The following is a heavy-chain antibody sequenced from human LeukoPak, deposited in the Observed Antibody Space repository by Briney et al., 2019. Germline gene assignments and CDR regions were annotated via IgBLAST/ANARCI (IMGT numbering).Heavy chain of an antibody. J-gene: IGHJ4*02. D-gene: IGHD3-22*01. V-gene: IGHV3-53*01. CDR2: IYSDGRT. CDR3: ARVPSSITMMDN. CDR1: GFTVSNKY. Sequence: PGGSLRLSCAASGFTVSNKYMTWVRQAPGKGLEWVSLIYSDGRTYYADSVKGRFTISRDNAKNSLYLQMNSLRAEDTAVYYCARVPSSITMMDNWGQGTLVTVSS.